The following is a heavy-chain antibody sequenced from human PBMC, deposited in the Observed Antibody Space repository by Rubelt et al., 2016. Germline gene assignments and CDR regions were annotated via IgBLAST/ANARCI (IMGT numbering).Heavy chain of an antibody. V-gene: IGHV4-4*02. D-gene: IGHD4-23*01. CDR3: AKDFSYGSYSYSDY. J-gene: IGHJ4*02. CDR1: GGSINDNNW. Sequence: SLPCAVSGGSINDNNWWSWVRQPPGKGLEWIGVISHSGSTSYNPSLQSRVTISMDKSMHHFSLRLSSVTAADTAVYYCAKDFSYGSYSYSDYWGQGTLVTVSS. CDR2: ISHSGST.